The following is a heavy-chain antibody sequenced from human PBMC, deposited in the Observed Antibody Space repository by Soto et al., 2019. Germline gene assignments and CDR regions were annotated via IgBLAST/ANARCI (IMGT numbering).Heavy chain of an antibody. Sequence: QVQLVQSGAEVKKPGASVKVSCKASGYTFTSYGISWVRQAPGQGLEWMGWISAYNGNTNYAQKLQGRVTMTTDTSTSTACMELRSLRSDDTAVYYCARDLIVVVPAAMYWFDPWGQGTLVTVSS. CDR1: GYTFTSYG. J-gene: IGHJ5*02. CDR3: ARDLIVVVPAAMYWFDP. V-gene: IGHV1-18*01. D-gene: IGHD2-2*01. CDR2: ISAYNGNT.